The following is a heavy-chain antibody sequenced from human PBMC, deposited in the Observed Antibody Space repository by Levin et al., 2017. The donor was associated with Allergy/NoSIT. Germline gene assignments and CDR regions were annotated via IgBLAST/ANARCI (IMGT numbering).Heavy chain of an antibody. CDR2: ISRGNSYT. J-gene: IGHJ4*02. V-gene: IGHV3-11*05. Sequence: PGGSLRLSCAASGFIFSDSYMSWIRQAPGKGLEWVSYISRGNSYTNYPDSVKGRFTISRDNAKNSLYLQMNSLRAEDTAIYYCARGRVPNDYWGQGTLVTVSS. CDR3: ARGRVPNDY. CDR1: GFIFSDSY. D-gene: IGHD3-10*01.